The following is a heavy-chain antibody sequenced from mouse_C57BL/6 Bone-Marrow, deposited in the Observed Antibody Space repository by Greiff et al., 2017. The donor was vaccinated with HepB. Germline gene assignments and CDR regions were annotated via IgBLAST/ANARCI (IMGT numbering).Heavy chain of an antibody. Sequence: LEESGAELARPGASVKLSCKASGYTFTSYGISWVKQRTGQGLEWIGEIYPRSGNTYYNEKFKGKATLTADKSSSTAYMELRSLTSEDSAVYFCARRVRVYFDYWGQGTTLTVSS. CDR2: IYPRSGNT. V-gene: IGHV1-81*01. CDR1: GYTFTSYG. J-gene: IGHJ2*01. CDR3: ARRVRVYFDY.